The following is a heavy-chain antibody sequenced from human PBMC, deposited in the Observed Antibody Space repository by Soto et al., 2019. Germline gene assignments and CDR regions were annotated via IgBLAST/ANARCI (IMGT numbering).Heavy chain of an antibody. J-gene: IGHJ4*02. CDR3: ARDRSSSSWSYFDY. CDR2: IWYDGSNK. Sequence: QVQLVESGGGVVQPGRSLRLSCAASGFTFSSYGMHWVRQARGKGLEWVAVIWYDGSNKYYADSVKGRFTISRDNSKNTLYLQMNSLRAEDTAVYYCARDRSSSSWSYFDYWGQGTLVTVSS. CDR1: GFTFSSYG. D-gene: IGHD6-13*01. V-gene: IGHV3-33*01.